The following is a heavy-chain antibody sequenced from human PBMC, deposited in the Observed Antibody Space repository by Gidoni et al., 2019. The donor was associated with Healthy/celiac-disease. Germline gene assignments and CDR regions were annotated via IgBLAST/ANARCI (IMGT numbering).Heavy chain of an antibody. CDR2: ISGSGGST. D-gene: IGHD2-15*01. J-gene: IGHJ5*02. CDR3: AKERGCSGGSCYSHGDWFDP. CDR1: GSTFSSYA. Sequence: VQLLESGGGLVQPVGSLRLSCAASGSTFSSYAMSWVRQAPGKGLEWVSAISGSGGSTYYADSVKGRFTISRDNSKNTLYLQMNSLRAEDTAVYYGAKERGCSGGSCYSHGDWFDPWGQGTLVTVSS. V-gene: IGHV3-23*01.